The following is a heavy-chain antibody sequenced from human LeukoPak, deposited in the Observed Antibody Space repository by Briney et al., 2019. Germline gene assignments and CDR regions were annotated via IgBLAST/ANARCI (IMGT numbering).Heavy chain of an antibody. V-gene: IGHV4-61*02. CDR1: GGSISSGSYY. CDR3: ASRGDSSGYYYGFFFGY. Sequence: PSQTLSLTCTVSGGSISSGSYYWSWIRQPAGKGLEWIVRIYTSGSTNYNPSLKIRLTISLDTSKNQFSLKLSSVTAADTAVYYCASRGDSSGYYYGFFFGYWGQGTLVTVSS. CDR2: IYTSGST. J-gene: IGHJ4*02. D-gene: IGHD3-22*01.